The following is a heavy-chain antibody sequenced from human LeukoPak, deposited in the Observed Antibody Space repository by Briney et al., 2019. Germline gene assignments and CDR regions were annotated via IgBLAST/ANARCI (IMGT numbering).Heavy chain of an antibody. Sequence: PSETLSLTCAVYGGSLSGYYWSWIRQPPGKGLEWIGEINHSGSTNYNPSLKSRVTISVDTSKNQFSLKLSSVTAADTAVYYCARARGITVTTRRGMDVWGQGTTVTVSS. CDR3: ARARGITVTTRRGMDV. J-gene: IGHJ6*02. D-gene: IGHD4-11*01. CDR1: GGSLSGYY. V-gene: IGHV4-34*01. CDR2: INHSGST.